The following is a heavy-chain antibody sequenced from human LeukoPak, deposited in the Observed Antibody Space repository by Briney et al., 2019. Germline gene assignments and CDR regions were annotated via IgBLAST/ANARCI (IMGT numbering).Heavy chain of an antibody. CDR1: GFTFSSYG. CDR3: AKDSQRWRDPYYYDSSGYRELDY. CDR2: IRYDGSNK. J-gene: IGHJ4*02. Sequence: GGSVRLSCAASGFTFSSYGMHWVRQAPGKGLEWVAFIRYDGSNKYYADSVKGRFTISRDNSKNTLYLQMNSLRAEDTAVYYCAKDSQRWRDPYYYDSSGYRELDYWGQGTLVTASS. V-gene: IGHV3-30*02. D-gene: IGHD3-22*01.